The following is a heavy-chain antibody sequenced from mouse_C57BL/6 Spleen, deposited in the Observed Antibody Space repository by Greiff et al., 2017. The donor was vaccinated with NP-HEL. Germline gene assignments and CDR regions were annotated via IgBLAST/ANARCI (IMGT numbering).Heavy chain of an antibody. CDR2: ISSGSSTI. D-gene: IGHD4-1*01. CDR3: ARLGPWFAY. CDR1: GFTFSDYG. J-gene: IGHJ3*01. V-gene: IGHV5-17*01. Sequence: EVKLVESGGGLVKPGGSLKLSCAASGFTFSDYGMHWVRQAPEQGLEWVAYISSGSSTIYYADTVKGRFTITRDNAKNTLFLQMTSLRSEDTAVYYCARLGPWFAYWGKGTLVTVSA.